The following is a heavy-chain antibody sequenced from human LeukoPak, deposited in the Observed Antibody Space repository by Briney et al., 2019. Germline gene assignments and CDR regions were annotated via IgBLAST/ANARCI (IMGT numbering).Heavy chain of an antibody. V-gene: IGHV1-2*02. CDR2: INPNSGGT. Sequence: GASVKVSCKASGYTFTGYYMHWVRQAPGQGLEWMGWINPNSGGTNYAQKFQGRVTMTRDTSISTAYMELSRLRSDDTAVYYCARTVTMIVHGLVGHFDYWGQGTLVTVSS. CDR1: GYTFTGYY. J-gene: IGHJ4*02. D-gene: IGHD3-22*01. CDR3: ARTVTMIVHGLVGHFDY.